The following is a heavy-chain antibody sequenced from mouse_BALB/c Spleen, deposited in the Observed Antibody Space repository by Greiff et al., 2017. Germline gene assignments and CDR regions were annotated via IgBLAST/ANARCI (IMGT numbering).Heavy chain of an antibody. J-gene: IGHJ2*01. CDR1: GFNIKDTY. Sequence: VHVKQSGAELVKPGASVKLSCTASGFNIKDTYMHWVKQRPEQGLEWIGRIDPANGNTKYDPKFQGKATITADTSSNTAYLQLSSLTSEDTAVYYCARAPHLPLDYWGQGTTLTVSS. V-gene: IGHV14-3*02. CDR2: IDPANGNT. D-gene: IGHD5-5*01. CDR3: ARAPHLPLDY.